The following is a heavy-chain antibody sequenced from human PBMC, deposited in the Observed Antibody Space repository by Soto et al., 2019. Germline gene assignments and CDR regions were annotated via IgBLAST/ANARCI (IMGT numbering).Heavy chain of an antibody. CDR3: AKFIVGTGGSSGWPWFLDS. CDR2: LSGTGGTT. CDR1: GFAFSSYA. V-gene: IGHV3-23*01. D-gene: IGHD6-25*01. Sequence: EVQLLESGGNLVQPEGSLRLSCAASGFAFSSYAMTWVRQAPGKGLEWVSALSGTGGTTYSADSVRGRFTIARDNSKNTLYLQMNGLSPEDSAIYYCAKFIVGTGGSSGWPWFLDSWGQGTLVTVSS. J-gene: IGHJ4*02.